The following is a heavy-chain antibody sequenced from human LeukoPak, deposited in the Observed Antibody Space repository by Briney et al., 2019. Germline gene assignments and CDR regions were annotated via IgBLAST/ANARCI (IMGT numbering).Heavy chain of an antibody. CDR2: IKPKAYGGTT. J-gene: IGHJ4*02. CDR3: SQGGLYCGGHCATFDY. D-gene: IGHD2-21*01. V-gene: IGHV3-49*03. Sequence: GGSLRLSCRASGFIFGDAAMNWFGQAPGKGREGVGFIKPKAYGGTTQYAASVIGRFSISRDDSKSIAYLQMNSLKTEDTAVYYCSQGGLYCGGHCATFDYWGQGTLVTVSS. CDR1: GFIFGDAA.